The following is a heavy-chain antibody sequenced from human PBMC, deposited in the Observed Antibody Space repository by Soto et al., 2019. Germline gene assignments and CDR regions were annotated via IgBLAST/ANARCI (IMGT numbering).Heavy chain of an antibody. D-gene: IGHD5-12*01. Sequence: QVQLVQSGAEVKEPGSSVKVSCKASGGGNLRDYRTTWGRRAPGQGLEWMGGIIPKLGSANYAQNFQGRVTITADESTNTVYMELRSLRSDDTAVYYCARGVDGYHFGDVYLGQGTPVTVSS. CDR1: GGGNLRDYR. J-gene: IGHJ4*02. CDR3: ARGVDGYHFGDVY. V-gene: IGHV1-69*01. CDR2: IIPKLGSA.